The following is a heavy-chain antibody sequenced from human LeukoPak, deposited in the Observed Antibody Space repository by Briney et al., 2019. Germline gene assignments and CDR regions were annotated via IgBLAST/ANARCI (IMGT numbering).Heavy chain of an antibody. J-gene: IGHJ4*02. Sequence: ASVKVSCKASGGTFSSYAISWVRQAPGQGLEWMGRIIPILGIANYAQKFQGRVTITADKSTSTAYMELSSLRSEDTAVYYCVRASPYGLLENYYFDSWGQGTLVTVSS. CDR3: VRASPYGLLENYYFDS. D-gene: IGHD2-15*01. CDR1: GGTFSSYA. CDR2: IIPILGIA. V-gene: IGHV1-69*04.